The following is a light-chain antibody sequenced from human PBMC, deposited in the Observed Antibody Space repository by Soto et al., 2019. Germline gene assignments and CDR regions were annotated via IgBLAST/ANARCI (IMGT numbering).Light chain of an antibody. CDR1: SSDVGGYNY. CDR2: DVS. V-gene: IGLV2-11*01. CDR3: CSYAGTYTLV. J-gene: IGLJ1*01. Sequence: QSVLTQPRSVSGSPGQSVTISCTGTSSDVGGYNYVSWYQQHPGKAPKVMIYDVSKRPSGVPDRFSGSKSVNTASLTISVLQAEDEADYYCCSYAGTYTLVFGPGTKVTVL.